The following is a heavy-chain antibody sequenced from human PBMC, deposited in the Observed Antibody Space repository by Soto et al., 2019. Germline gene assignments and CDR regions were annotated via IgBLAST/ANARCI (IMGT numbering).Heavy chain of an antibody. CDR3: AREKGNYYDSSAFYGMDV. CDR2: IIPIFGTA. D-gene: IGHD3-22*01. Sequence: SVKVSCKASGGTFSSYAISWVRQAPGQGLEWMGGIIPIFGTANYAQKFQGRVTITADESTSTAYMELSSLRSEDTAVYYCAREKGNYYDSSAFYGMDVWGQGTTVTVSS. V-gene: IGHV1-69*13. J-gene: IGHJ6*02. CDR1: GGTFSSYA.